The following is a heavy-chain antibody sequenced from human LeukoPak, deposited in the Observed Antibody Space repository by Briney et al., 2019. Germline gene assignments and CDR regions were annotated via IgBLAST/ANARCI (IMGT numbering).Heavy chain of an antibody. CDR3: ARAPPMYSGSYYLGDY. Sequence: PGGTLRLSCAVSGFTFSSYSMNWVRQAPGKGLEWVSYISSSSSTIYYADSVKGRFTISRDNAKNSLYLQMNSLRDEDTAVYYCARAPPMYSGSYYLGDYWGQGTLVTVSS. CDR2: ISSSSSTI. CDR1: GFTFSSYS. D-gene: IGHD1-26*01. J-gene: IGHJ4*02. V-gene: IGHV3-48*02.